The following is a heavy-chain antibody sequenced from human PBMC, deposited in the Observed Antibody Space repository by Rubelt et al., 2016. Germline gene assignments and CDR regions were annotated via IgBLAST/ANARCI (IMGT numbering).Heavy chain of an antibody. CDR3: ARGYCSSANCLFNWFDP. CDR2: INAGNGNN. D-gene: IGHD2-2*01. V-gene: IGHV1-18*01. Sequence: QVQLVQSGAEVKKPGASVKVSCKASGYTFTSYAMHWVRQAPGQRLEWMGWINAGNGNNNYAQKLQGRLTMTTDTPTRRDKIELRSLGSDDTAMYFCARGYCSSANCLFNWFDPWGEEPWSPSLQ. CDR1: GYTFTSYA. J-gene: IGHJ5*02.